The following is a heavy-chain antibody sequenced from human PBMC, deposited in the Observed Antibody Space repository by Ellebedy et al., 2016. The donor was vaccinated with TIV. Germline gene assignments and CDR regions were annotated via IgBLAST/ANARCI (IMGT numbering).Heavy chain of an antibody. CDR2: ISGSGGST. J-gene: IGHJ4*02. CDR3: AKGIVGATRLGIDY. Sequence: GESLKISXAASGFTFSSYAMSWVRQAPGKGLEWVSAISGSGGSTYYADSVKGRFTISRDNAKNSLYLQMNSLRAEDTALYYCAKGIVGATRLGIDYWGQGTLVTVSS. D-gene: IGHD1-26*01. CDR1: GFTFSSYA. V-gene: IGHV3-23*01.